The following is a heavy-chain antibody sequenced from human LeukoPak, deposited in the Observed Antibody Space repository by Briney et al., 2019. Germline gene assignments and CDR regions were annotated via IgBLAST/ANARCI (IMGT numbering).Heavy chain of an antibody. CDR2: ISASGGGT. Sequence: PGGSLRLSCAASGFTFSSDGMSWVRQAPGKGLEWVSSISASGGGTVYADSVKGRFTISRDNSKNTLYLQLNSLRAEDTAVYYCARSEFEAFDMWGQGTMVTVSS. CDR3: ARSEFEAFDM. D-gene: IGHD3-3*01. V-gene: IGHV3-23*01. J-gene: IGHJ3*02. CDR1: GFTFSSDG.